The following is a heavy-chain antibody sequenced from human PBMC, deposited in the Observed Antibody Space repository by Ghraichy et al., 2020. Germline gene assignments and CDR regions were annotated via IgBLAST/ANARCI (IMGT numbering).Heavy chain of an antibody. CDR2: IDWDDDK. CDR3: ARLIYYDRSGSIDY. V-gene: IGHV2-70*11. D-gene: IGHD3-22*01. J-gene: IGHJ4*02. CDR1: GFSLSTSGMC. Sequence: SGPTLVKPTQTLTLTCTFSGFSLSTSGMCVNWIRQPPGKALEWLARIDWDDDKYYRGSLKTRLTISKDTSKSQVVLTMTNMDPVDTATYYCARLIYYDRSGSIDYWGQGAIVTVSS.